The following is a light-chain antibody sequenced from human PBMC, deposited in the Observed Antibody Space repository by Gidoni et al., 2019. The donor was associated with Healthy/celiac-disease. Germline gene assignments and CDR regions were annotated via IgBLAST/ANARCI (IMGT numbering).Light chain of an antibody. V-gene: IGKV3-20*01. CDR2: GAS. Sequence: EIVLTQSPGTLSLSPGERATLSCRASQSVSSSYLAWYQQKPGQAPRLLINGASSRATGIPDRFSGSGSGTGFTLTISRLEPEDFAVYYCQQYGSSPGTFGQGTKVEIK. J-gene: IGKJ1*01. CDR1: QSVSSSY. CDR3: QQYGSSPGT.